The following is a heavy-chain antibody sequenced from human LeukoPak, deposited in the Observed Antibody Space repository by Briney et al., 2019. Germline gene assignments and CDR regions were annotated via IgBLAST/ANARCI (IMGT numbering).Heavy chain of an antibody. CDR3: ARDHATIVIAAAFDY. CDR1: GFTFSSYA. V-gene: IGHV3-30*04. CDR2: ISYDGSNK. J-gene: IGHJ4*02. Sequence: GRSLRLSCAASGFTFSSYAMHWVRQAPGKGLEWVAVISYDGSNKYYADSVKGRFTISRDNSKNTLYLQVNSLRAEDTAVYYCARDHATIVIAAAFDYWGQGTLVTVSS. D-gene: IGHD6-13*01.